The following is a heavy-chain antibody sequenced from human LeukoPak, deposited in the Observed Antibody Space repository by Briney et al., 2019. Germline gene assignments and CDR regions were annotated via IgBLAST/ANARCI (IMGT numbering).Heavy chain of an antibody. D-gene: IGHD6-13*01. CDR3: ARGLSSSISGTSMDV. CDR2: ISSGGDST. V-gene: IGHV3-64*02. J-gene: IGHJ6*02. CDR1: GFTFSTYA. Sequence: PGGSLRLSCAASGFTFSTYAMHWVRQAPGKGLEYVSAISSGGDSTYYADSVKGRFTISRDNSKNTLYLQMGSLRAEDMAVYYCARGLSSSISGTSMDVWGQGTTVTVSS.